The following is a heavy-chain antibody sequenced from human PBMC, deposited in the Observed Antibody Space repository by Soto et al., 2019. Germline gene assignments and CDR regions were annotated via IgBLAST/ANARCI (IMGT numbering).Heavy chain of an antibody. J-gene: IGHJ4*02. Sequence: SVKVSCKASGDTFSFYSINWVRQAPGLGLEWMGRFNPILSMSNSAQKFQGRVTLTADKSTSTAYMVLSSLRSEDTAMYYCATSYGARSRAFDYSAQGALVTVSS. V-gene: IGHV1-69*02. D-gene: IGHD3-10*01. CDR1: GDTFSFYS. CDR3: ATSYGARSRAFDY. CDR2: FNPILSMS.